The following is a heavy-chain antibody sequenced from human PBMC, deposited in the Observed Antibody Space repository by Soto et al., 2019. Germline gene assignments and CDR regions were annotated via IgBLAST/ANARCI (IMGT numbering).Heavy chain of an antibody. J-gene: IGHJ4*02. V-gene: IGHV3-21*01. CDR3: ARESEDPTSNFDY. Sequence: GGSLRLSCAASGFTFSRYSMNWVRQAPGKGLEWVSSISSTTNYIYYADSMKGRFTVSRDNAKNSVYLDMNSLSAEDTAVYYCARESEDPTSNFDYWGQGTLVTVSS. CDR1: GFTFSRYS. CDR2: ISSTTNYI.